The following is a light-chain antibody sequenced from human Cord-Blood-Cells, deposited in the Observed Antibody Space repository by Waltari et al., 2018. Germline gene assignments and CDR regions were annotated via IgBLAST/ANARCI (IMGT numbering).Light chain of an antibody. CDR1: RSVGSSY. CDR2: GAS. V-gene: IGKV3-20*01. J-gene: IGKJ1*01. CDR3: QRYGSSPWR. Sequence: DIVLTHSTGTLSLSPGERATLSCRASRSVGSSYLACYKQKPGQAPSVLIYGASSRATGIPDRVSGIGTGTDCTLTISRLGPEGFAVYYCQRYGSSPWRFGQGTKVEIK.